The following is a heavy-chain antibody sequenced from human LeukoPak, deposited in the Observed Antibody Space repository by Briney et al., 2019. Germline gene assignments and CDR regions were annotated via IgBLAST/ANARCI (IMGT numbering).Heavy chain of an antibody. J-gene: IGHJ3*02. Sequence: SETLSLTCTVSGDSISSSSYYWDWIRQPPGKGLEWIGNVYYSTNTYYNPSLKSRVTISVDTSNNQFSLKLSSVTAADTAIYYCARHSRSAYSGYENAFDIWGQGTVVTVSS. V-gene: IGHV4-39*01. CDR3: ARHSRSAYSGYENAFDI. CDR1: GDSISSSSYY. D-gene: IGHD5-12*01. CDR2: VYYSTNT.